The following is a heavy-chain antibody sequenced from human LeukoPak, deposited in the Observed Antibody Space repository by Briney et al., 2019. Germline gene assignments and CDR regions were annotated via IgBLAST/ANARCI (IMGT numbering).Heavy chain of an antibody. J-gene: IGHJ4*02. CDR1: GGSISSGGYY. Sequence: SQTLSLTCTVSGGSISSGGYYWSWIRQHPGKGLEWIGYIYYSGSTYYNPSLKSRVTISVDTSKNQFSLKLSSVTAADTAVYYCARVLLWFGELPQAYFDYWGQGTLVTVSS. CDR3: ARVLLWFGELPQAYFDY. V-gene: IGHV4-31*03. D-gene: IGHD3-10*01. CDR2: IYYSGST.